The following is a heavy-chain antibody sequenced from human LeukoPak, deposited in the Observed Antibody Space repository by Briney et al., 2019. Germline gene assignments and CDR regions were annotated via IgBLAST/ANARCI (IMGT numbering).Heavy chain of an antibody. CDR3: AKTYGYNPFDY. D-gene: IGHD5-24*01. Sequence: SETLSLTCTVSGDSISSSTYYCGWVRQPPGKGLEWIGNIYYSGSTYYNPSLKSRVTISVDTPKNQFSLKLSSVTAADTAVYYCAKTYGYNPFDYWGQGTLVTVSS. CDR2: IYYSGST. CDR1: GDSISSSTYY. V-gene: IGHV4-39*01. J-gene: IGHJ4*02.